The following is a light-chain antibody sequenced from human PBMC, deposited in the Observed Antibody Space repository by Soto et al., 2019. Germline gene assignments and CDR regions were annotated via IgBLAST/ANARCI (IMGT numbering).Light chain of an antibody. CDR2: GNS. CDR3: QSYDSSLSGAV. Sequence: QSALTQPPSVSGAPGQRVTISCTGSSSNIGAGYDVHWYQQLPGTAPKLLIYGNSNRPSGVPDRFPGSKSGTSASLAITGLQAEDEADYYCQSYDSSLSGAVFGGGTQLTVL. V-gene: IGLV1-40*01. J-gene: IGLJ7*01. CDR1: SSNIGAGYD.